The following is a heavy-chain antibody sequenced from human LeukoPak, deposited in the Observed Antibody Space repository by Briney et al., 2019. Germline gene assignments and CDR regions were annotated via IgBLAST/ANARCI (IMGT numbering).Heavy chain of an antibody. CDR3: ASLSSSWHYYYMDV. V-gene: IGHV3-30*03. Sequence: PGGSLRLSCAASGFTFSSYGMHWVRQGPGKGLEWVAVVSYDGSNKYYADSVKGRFTISRDNSKNTLYLQMNSLRAEDTAVYYCASLSSSWHYYYMDVWGKGTTVTISS. J-gene: IGHJ6*03. CDR2: VSYDGSNK. CDR1: GFTFSSYG. D-gene: IGHD6-13*01.